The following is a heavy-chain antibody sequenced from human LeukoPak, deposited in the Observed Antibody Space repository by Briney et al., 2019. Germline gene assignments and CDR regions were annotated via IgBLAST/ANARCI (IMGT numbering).Heavy chain of an antibody. CDR2: IYSGGST. V-gene: IGHV3-53*01. CDR1: GFTVSSNY. D-gene: IGHD6-13*01. Sequence: GGSLRLSCAASGFTVSSNYMSWVRQAPGKGLEWVSVIYSGGSTYYADSVKGRFTISRDNSKNTLYLQMNSLRAEDTAVYYCAKDEIDSWPPGYFDYWGQGTLVTVSS. CDR3: AKDEIDSWPPGYFDY. J-gene: IGHJ4*02.